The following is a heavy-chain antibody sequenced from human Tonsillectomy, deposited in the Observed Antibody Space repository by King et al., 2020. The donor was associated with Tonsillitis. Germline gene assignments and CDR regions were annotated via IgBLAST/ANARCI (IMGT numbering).Heavy chain of an antibody. CDR3: ARENDRSGGAFDV. CDR2: IIPIFGTT. J-gene: IGHJ3*01. Sequence: QLVQSGAEVKRPGSSVKVSCKASGGTFSNYAVRWVRQAPGQGLEWMGGIIPIFGTTNYAQKFQGRVTINADKSTTTAYMELSSLRSEDTAVYYCARENDRSGGAFDVWGQGTMVTVSS. CDR1: GGTFSNYA. D-gene: IGHD6-25*01. V-gene: IGHV1-69*06.